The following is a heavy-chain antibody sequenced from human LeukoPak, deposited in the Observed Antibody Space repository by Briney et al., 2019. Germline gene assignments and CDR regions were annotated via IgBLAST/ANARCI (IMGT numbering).Heavy chain of an antibody. CDR1: GGSFSGYY. CDR3: ARGWLSPSDY. V-gene: IGHV4-34*01. D-gene: IGHD6-19*01. J-gene: IGHJ4*02. CDR2: INHSGST. Sequence: PSETLSLTCAGYGGSFSGYYWSWIRQPPGKGLEWIGEINHSGSTNYNPSLKSRVTISVDTSKNQFSLKLSSVTAADTAVYYCARGWLSPSDYWGQGTLVTVSS.